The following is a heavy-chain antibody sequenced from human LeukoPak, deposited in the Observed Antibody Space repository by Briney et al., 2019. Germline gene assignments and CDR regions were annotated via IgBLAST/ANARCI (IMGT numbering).Heavy chain of an antibody. CDR3: AREAVAGSTVLVGLGHWFDP. Sequence: KPSETLSLTCTVSGGSISSGSYYWSWIRQPAGKGLEWIGRIYTSGSTNYNPSLKSRVTISVDTSKNQFSLKLSSVTAADTAVYYCAREAVAGSTVLVGLGHWFDPWGQGTLVTVSS. CDR1: GGSISSGSYY. J-gene: IGHJ5*02. D-gene: IGHD6-19*01. CDR2: IYTSGST. V-gene: IGHV4-61*02.